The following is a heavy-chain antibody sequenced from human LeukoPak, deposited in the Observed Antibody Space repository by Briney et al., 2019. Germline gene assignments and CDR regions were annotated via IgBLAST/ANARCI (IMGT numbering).Heavy chain of an antibody. V-gene: IGHV3-30*18. J-gene: IGHJ4*02. CDR3: AQMWNGDNSGDY. CDR2: ISYDGSTK. CDR1: GFTFSSYG. Sequence: GGSLRLSCAASGFTFSSYGMHWVRQAPGKGLKWVAIISYDGSTKYHADSVKGRFTISRDNSKNTLYLQMNSLRGEDTAVYYCAQMWNGDNSGDYWGQGTLVTVSS. D-gene: IGHD4-23*01.